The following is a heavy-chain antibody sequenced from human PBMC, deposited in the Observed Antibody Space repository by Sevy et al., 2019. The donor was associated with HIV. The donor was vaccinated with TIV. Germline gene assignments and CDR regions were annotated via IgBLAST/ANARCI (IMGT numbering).Heavy chain of an antibody. V-gene: IGHV6-1*01. CDR1: GDSVSSNSAP. J-gene: IGHJ4*02. CDR3: ARGTPYSSSSELDEGLFDY. CDR2: TYYRSKWYN. Sequence: SQTLSLTCAISGDSVSSNSAPWNWIRQSPSRGLEWLGRTYYRSKWYNDYAVSVKSRITINPDTSKNQFSLQLNSVTPEDTAVYYWARGTPYSSSSELDEGLFDYWGQGTLVTVSS. D-gene: IGHD6-6*01.